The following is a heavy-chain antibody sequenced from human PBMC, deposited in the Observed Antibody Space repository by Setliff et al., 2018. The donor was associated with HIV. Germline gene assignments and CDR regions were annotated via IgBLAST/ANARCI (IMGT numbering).Heavy chain of an antibody. J-gene: IGHJ4*02. V-gene: IGHV5-51*01. Sequence: PGESLKISCKGSGYSFTSYWIGWVRQMPGKGLEWMGIISPDDSDRRYSPSFQGQVTISADKSISTAYLQWSSLKASDTAMYYCASGRKKHYDLFTGYYRILGVDFDYWGQGTLVTVSS. D-gene: IGHD3-9*01. CDR2: ISPDDSDR. CDR1: GYSFTSYW. CDR3: ASGRKKHYDLFTGYYRILGVDFDY.